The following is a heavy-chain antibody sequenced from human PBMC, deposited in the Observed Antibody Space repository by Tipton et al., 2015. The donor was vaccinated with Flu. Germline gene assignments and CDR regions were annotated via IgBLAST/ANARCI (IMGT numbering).Heavy chain of an antibody. CDR1: GGSFSGYY. Sequence: TLSLTCAVYGGSFSGYYWSWIRQPPGKGLEWIGETNHSGSTNYNPSLKSRVTISVDTSKNQFSLKLSSVTAADTAVYYCARGKRYSSGWSKTYYYYGMDVWGQGTTVTVSS. CDR2: TNHSGST. J-gene: IGHJ6*02. CDR3: ARGKRYSSGWSKTYYYYGMDV. V-gene: IGHV4-34*01. D-gene: IGHD6-19*01.